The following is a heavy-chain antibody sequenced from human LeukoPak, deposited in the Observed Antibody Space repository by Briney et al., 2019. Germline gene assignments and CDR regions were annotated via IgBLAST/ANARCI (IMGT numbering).Heavy chain of an antibody. Sequence: PSETLSLTCAVYGGSFSGYYWSWIRQPPGKGLEWVSAISGSGGSTYYADSVKGRFTISRDNSKNTLYLQMNSLRADDTAVYYCAKEWGVDYGLRYWGQGTLVTVSS. CDR1: GGSFSGYY. V-gene: IGHV3-23*01. CDR3: AKEWGVDYGLRY. D-gene: IGHD4-17*01. CDR2: ISGSGGST. J-gene: IGHJ4*02.